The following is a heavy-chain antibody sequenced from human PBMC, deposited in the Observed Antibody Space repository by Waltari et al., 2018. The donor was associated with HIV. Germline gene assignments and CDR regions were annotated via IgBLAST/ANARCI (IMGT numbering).Heavy chain of an antibody. J-gene: IGHJ3*02. Sequence: QVYLMESGGGVVQPGGSLKLSCAASGFTFIGSGMHWVRQAPGKGLEWVAVIWSDGYNKFYADSVRGRFTFSRDNSKYTLSLQMNSLRAEDTALYYCVKERGPFNGFDIWGQGTMVTVSS. D-gene: IGHD3-16*01. CDR3: VKERGPFNGFDI. V-gene: IGHV3-33*06. CDR1: GFTFIGSG. CDR2: IWSDGYNK.